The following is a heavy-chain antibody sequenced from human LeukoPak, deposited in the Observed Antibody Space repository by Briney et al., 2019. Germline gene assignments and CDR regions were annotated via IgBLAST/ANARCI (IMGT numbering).Heavy chain of an antibody. CDR2: ISYDGSNK. Sequence: PGGSLRFSCAASGFTFSSYGMHWVRQAPGKGLEWVAVISYDGSNKYYADSVKGRFTISRDNSKNTLYLQMNSLRAEDTAVYYCAKDPSSGWYGVDYWGQGTLVTVSS. D-gene: IGHD6-19*01. CDR3: AKDPSSGWYGVDY. V-gene: IGHV3-30*18. CDR1: GFTFSSYG. J-gene: IGHJ4*02.